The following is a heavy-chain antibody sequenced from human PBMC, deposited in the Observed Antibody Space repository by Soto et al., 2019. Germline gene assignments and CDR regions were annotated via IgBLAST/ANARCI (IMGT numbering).Heavy chain of an antibody. Sequence: VQLVQSGAEVKKPGSSVKVSCKASEGTFSSYAISWVRQAPGQGLEWMGGLIPIFGTANYAQKFQGRVTITADASTSTDYMELFSLRSEDTAVYYCESPCSGKAAAGIPLDCYYGMDVW. CDR3: ESPCSGKAAAGIPLDCYYGMDV. V-gene: IGHV1-69*01. D-gene: IGHD6-13*01. CDR2: LIPIFGTA. CDR1: EGTFSSYA. J-gene: IGHJ6*01.